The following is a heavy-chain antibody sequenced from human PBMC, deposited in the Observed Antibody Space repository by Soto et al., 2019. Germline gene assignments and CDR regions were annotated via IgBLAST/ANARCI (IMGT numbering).Heavy chain of an antibody. V-gene: IGHV3-33*01. Sequence: QVQLVESGGGVVQPGRSLRLSCAASGFTFSSYGMHWVRQAPGKGLEWVAVIWYDGSNKYYADSVKGRFTISRDNSKNTLYLQMKSLRAEDTAVYYCARETLNYYYYYGMDVWGQGTTVTVSS. CDR3: ARETLNYYYYYGMDV. J-gene: IGHJ6*02. CDR2: IWYDGSNK. CDR1: GFTFSSYG.